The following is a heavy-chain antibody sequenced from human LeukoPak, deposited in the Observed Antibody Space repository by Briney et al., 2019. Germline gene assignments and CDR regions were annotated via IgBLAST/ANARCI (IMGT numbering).Heavy chain of an antibody. J-gene: IGHJ4*02. CDR1: GFTFSS. D-gene: IGHD1-1*01. Sequence: PGGSLRLSCAASGFTFSSWVRQAPGKGLEWVSTISGSGGSRSYADSVKGRFTISRDNFRNMLYLQMNSLRAEDTAVYYSTRDWNDLDYWGQGTLVTVSS. CDR2: ISGSGGSR. CDR3: TRDWNDLDY. V-gene: IGHV3-23*01.